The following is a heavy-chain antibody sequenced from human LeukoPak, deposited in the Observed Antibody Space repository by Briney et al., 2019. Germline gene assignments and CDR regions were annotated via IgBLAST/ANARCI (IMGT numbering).Heavy chain of an antibody. D-gene: IGHD3-9*01. V-gene: IGHV4-39*07. CDR2: IYYSGST. CDR3: ARTDYDILTGSGDAFDI. CDR1: GGSISSSSYY. Sequence: SETLSLTCTVSGGSISSSSYYWGWIRQPPGKGLEWIGSIYYSGSTYYNPSLKSRVTISVDTSKNQFSLKLSSVTAADTAVYYCARTDYDILTGSGDAFDIWGQGTMVTVSS. J-gene: IGHJ3*02.